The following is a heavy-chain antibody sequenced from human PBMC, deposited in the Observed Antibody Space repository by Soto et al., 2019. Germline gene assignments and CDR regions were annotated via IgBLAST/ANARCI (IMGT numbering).Heavy chain of an antibody. V-gene: IGHV3-23*01. J-gene: IGHJ2*01. CDR3: AKEPVGPDWYFDL. Sequence: DVQLLESGGGLVQPGGSLRLSCAASGFTFRSYAMSWVRQAPGKGLEWVSGISGSGISTHYADSVKGRFTVSRDNSKNTLYLKMNSLGAEDTAVYNCAKEPVGPDWYFDLWGRGTLVTVSS. CDR1: GFTFRSYA. CDR2: ISGSGIST.